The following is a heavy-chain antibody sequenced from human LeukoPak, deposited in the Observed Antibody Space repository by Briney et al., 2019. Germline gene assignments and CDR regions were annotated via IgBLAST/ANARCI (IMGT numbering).Heavy chain of an antibody. J-gene: IGHJ4*02. CDR2: IYTSGST. CDR1: GGSISSGSYY. D-gene: IGHD3-10*01. V-gene: IGHV4-61*02. CDR3: AKAAKYYFGSDTYYYFDY. Sequence: SQTLSLTCTVSGGSISSGSYYWSWIRQPAGKGLEWIGRIYTSGSTNYNPSLKSRVTISVDTSKNQFSLKLSSVTSADTAVYYAKAAKYYFGSDTYYYFDYWGQGILVTVSS.